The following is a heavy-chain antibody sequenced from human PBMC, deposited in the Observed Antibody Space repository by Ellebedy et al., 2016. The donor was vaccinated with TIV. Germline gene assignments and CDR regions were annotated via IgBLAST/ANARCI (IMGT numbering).Heavy chain of an antibody. Sequence: AASVKVSCKATGYIFSSSSIHWVRQAPGQSLEWMGWVIGGSGNTKYTQNFQGRVTFSRDTSENTAYMELRSLRSEDTAVYYCERGLAATKFEHWGQGTLVTVSS. CDR3: ERGLAATKFEH. D-gene: IGHD1-26*01. V-gene: IGHV1-3*01. J-gene: IGHJ5*02. CDR1: GYIFSSSS. CDR2: VIGGSGNT.